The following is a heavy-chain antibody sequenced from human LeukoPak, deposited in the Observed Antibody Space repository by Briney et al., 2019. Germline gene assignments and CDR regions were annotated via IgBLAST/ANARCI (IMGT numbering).Heavy chain of an antibody. V-gene: IGHV3-30-3*01. J-gene: IGHJ4*02. CDR2: ISYDGSNK. Sequence: GGSLRLSCAASGFTFSSYAMHWVRQAPGKGLEWVAVISYDGSNKNYADSVKGRFTISRDNSKNTLYLQMNSLRAEDTAVYYCARVYYDSSGYYYGADYWGQGTLVTVSS. CDR1: GFTFSSYA. D-gene: IGHD3-22*01. CDR3: ARVYYDSSGYYYGADY.